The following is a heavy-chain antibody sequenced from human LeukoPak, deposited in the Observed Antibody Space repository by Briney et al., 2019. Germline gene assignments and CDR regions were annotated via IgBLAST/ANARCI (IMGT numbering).Heavy chain of an antibody. CDR2: ISNDGSST. J-gene: IGHJ4*02. V-gene: IGHV3-74*01. Sequence: GGSLRLSCAASGFTFSSFWMNWVRQTPGKGLVWVSRISNDGSSTNYADSVKGRFTISRDNAKNTLYLQMNSLRAEDTAVYYCTRDKPIDYWGPGTLVTASS. CDR1: GFTFSSFW. CDR3: TRDKPIDY. D-gene: IGHD1-14*01.